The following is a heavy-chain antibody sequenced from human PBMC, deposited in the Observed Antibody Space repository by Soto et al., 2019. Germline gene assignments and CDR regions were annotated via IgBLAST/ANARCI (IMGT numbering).Heavy chain of an antibody. D-gene: IGHD2-15*01. CDR2: VSIGGST. J-gene: IGHJ4*02. V-gene: IGHV3-23*01. CDR1: GFTFSSYA. Sequence: SLRLSCAASGFTFSSYAMGWVRQGPGKGLEWVAVVSIGGSTHYADSVRGRFTISRDNSKNTLSLQMNSLTAEDTAVYFCAKRRGAGGHFDYWGQGALVTVSS. CDR3: AKRRGAGGHFDY.